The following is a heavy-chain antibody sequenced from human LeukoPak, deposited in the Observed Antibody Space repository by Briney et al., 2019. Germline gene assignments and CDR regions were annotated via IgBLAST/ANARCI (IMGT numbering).Heavy chain of an antibody. CDR2: LRYDGST. D-gene: IGHD6-19*01. J-gene: IGHJ4*02. V-gene: IGHV3-30*02. Sequence: GGSLRLSCAASGPMFRSDGMYWVRQAPGKGLEWVAFLRYDGSTYYADSVKGRFTISRDNSQNTLYLQMSSVRGEDTAVYYCAKVNGVAGIDSWGQGTLVTVSS. CDR3: AKVNGVAGIDS. CDR1: GPMFRSDG.